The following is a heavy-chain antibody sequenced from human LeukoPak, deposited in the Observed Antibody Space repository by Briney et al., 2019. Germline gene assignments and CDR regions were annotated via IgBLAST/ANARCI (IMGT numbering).Heavy chain of an antibody. J-gene: IGHJ4*02. Sequence: GGSLRLSCAASGFTFSDYYMSWIRQAPGKGLEWVSYISSSGSTIYYAHSVKGRFTISRDNAKNSLYLQMNSLRDEDTAVYYCASYSSRKNNYFYYWGQGNLVTVSA. D-gene: IGHD6-13*01. CDR1: GFTFSDYY. CDR2: ISSSGSTI. CDR3: ASYSSRKNNYFYY. V-gene: IGHV3-11*01.